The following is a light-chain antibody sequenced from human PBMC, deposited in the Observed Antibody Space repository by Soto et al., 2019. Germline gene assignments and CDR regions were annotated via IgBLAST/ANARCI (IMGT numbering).Light chain of an antibody. J-gene: IGKJ1*01. CDR3: QQYNNWWT. CDR1: QSVSSN. Sequence: EIVMTQSAASLSVSPGERATLSCRASQSVSSNLAWYQQKPGQAPRLLIYGASTRATGIPARFSGSGSGTEVTLTISSLQSEDFAVYYCQQYNNWWTFGQGTKVEIK. V-gene: IGKV3-15*01. CDR2: GAS.